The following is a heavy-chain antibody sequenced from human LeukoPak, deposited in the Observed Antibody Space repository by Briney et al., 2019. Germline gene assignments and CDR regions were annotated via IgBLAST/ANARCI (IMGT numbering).Heavy chain of an antibody. CDR3: ARGGGTAVADRKSKFDD. J-gene: IGHJ4*02. D-gene: IGHD6-19*01. CDR2: VKPSAGST. CDR1: GYTFTTYY. V-gene: IGHV1-46*01. Sequence: EASVKVSCKASGYTFTTYYIHWVRQAPGQGLEWMGIVKPSAGSTSYAQKFQGRVTMTRDTSTSTVYMELSSLRSEDTAVYYCARGGGTAVADRKSKFDDWGQGTLVTVSS.